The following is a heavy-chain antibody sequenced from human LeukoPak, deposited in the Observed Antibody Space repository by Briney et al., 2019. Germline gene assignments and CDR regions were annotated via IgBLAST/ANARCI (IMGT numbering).Heavy chain of an antibody. V-gene: IGHV3-7*01. J-gene: IGHJ6*03. D-gene: IGHD2-2*01. CDR3: AKPEYQLLHRPYYYYYYYMDV. Sequence: PGGSLRLSCAASGFTFSSYWMSWVRQAPGKGLEWVANIKQDGSEKYYVDSVKGRFTISRDNAKNSLYLQMNSLRAEDTAVYYCAKPEYQLLHRPYYYYYYYMDVWGKGTTVTVSS. CDR2: IKQDGSEK. CDR1: GFTFSSYW.